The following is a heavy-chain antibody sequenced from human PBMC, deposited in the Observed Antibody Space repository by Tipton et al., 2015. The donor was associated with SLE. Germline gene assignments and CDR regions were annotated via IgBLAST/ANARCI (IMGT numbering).Heavy chain of an antibody. CDR2: ISSSSSTI. J-gene: IGHJ4*02. CDR3: EGVRYDSSGYPNSFDY. V-gene: IGHV3-48*03. Sequence: SLRLSCAASGFTFSSYEMNWVRQAPGKGLEWVSYISSSSSTIYYADSVKGRFTVSRDNAKKSLFLQMNSLRAEDTAVYYCEGVRYDSSGYPNSFDYWGQGTLVTVSS. CDR1: GFTFSSYE. D-gene: IGHD3-22*01.